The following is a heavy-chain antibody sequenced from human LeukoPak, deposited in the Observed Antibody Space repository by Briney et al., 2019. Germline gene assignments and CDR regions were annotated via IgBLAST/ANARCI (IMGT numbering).Heavy chain of an antibody. J-gene: IGHJ5*02. CDR1: SGFISRYC. Sequence: SETLSLTCTVSSGFISRYCWGWIRQPPGNGLGWLGYVYYGGSTNYNPSLKSRVTIAVDTSKNQFPLKLSSVTAADTAVYYCALLEYYYDSSGYYPSGFDPWGQGTLVTVSS. CDR3: ALLEYYYDSSGYYPSGFDP. D-gene: IGHD3-22*01. V-gene: IGHV4-59*08. CDR2: VYYGGST.